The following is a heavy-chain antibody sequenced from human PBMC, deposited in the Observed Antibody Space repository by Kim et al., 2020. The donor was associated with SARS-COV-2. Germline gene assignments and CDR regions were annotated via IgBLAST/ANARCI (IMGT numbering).Heavy chain of an antibody. D-gene: IGHD2-2*03. Sequence: GGSLRLSCAASGFTFSSFAMSWVRQTPGKGLQWVSSISDSGDKTHYADSVKGRFTISRDNSKNMLYLKMNSLRAEDTAVYFCAKDFGYCSSSVCYPPYGMDVWGPGASVTVSS. CDR2: ISDSGDKT. CDR3: AKDFGYCSSSVCYPPYGMDV. J-gene: IGHJ6*02. CDR1: GFTFSSFA. V-gene: IGHV3-23*01.